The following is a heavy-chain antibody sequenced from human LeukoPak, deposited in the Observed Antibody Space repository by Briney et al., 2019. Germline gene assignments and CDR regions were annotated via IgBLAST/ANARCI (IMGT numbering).Heavy chain of an antibody. CDR1: GFTFSSYG. CDR2: IRYDGSNK. J-gene: IGHJ4*02. CDR3: ARPRGCGSSRCNNFDY. Sequence: GGSLRLSCAASGFTFSSYGMHWVRQAPGKGLEWVAFIRYDGSNKYYADSVKGRFTISRDNAKNSLYLQMNRLRAEDTAVYYCARPRGCGSSRCNNFDYWGQGTLVTVSS. D-gene: IGHD2-2*01. V-gene: IGHV3-30*02.